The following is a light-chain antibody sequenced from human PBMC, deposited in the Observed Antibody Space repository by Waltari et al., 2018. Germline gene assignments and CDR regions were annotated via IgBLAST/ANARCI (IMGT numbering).Light chain of an antibody. CDR1: QSVSSN. V-gene: IGKV3-15*01. CDR2: DVS. J-gene: IGKJ4*01. Sequence: EIVMTKTPATLPVSPGGRATRSCRASQSVSSNLAWYQQKPGQAPRLLIYDVSTRATGIPARFSGSGSGTEFTLTISSLQSEDFAVYYCQQYNNWPPLTFGGGTKVEIK. CDR3: QQYNNWPPLT.